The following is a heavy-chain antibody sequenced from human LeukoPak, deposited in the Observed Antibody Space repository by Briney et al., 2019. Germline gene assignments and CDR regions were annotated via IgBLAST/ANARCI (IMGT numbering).Heavy chain of an antibody. D-gene: IGHD2-15*01. Sequence: SETLSLTCAVYGGSFSGYYWSWIRQPPGKGLEWIGEINQSGSTNYNPSLKSRVTISVDTSKNQFSLKLSSVTAADTAVYYCARGPPVVVVAATPSCGMDVWGQGTTVTLSS. CDR2: INQSGST. V-gene: IGHV4-34*01. CDR1: GGSFSGYY. J-gene: IGHJ6*02. CDR3: ARGPPVVVVAATPSCGMDV.